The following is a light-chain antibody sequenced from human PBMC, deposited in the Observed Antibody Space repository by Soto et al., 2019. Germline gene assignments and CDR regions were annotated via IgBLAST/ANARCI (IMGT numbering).Light chain of an antibody. CDR3: QQSYSTLWT. V-gene: IGKV1-39*01. CDR2: AAS. J-gene: IGKJ1*01. Sequence: DIQLTQSPSSLSAYVGDRVTLTCRTSQNINNYLNWYQQKPGKAPKLLIYAASSLQSGVPSRFSGSGSGTDFTLTISSLQPEDFATYYCQQSYSTLWTFGQGTKVDIK. CDR1: QNINNY.